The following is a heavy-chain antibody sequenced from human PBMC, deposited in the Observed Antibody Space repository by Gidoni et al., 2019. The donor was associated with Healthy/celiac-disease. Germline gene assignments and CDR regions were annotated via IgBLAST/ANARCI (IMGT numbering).Heavy chain of an antibody. CDR1: GFTFSSSA. Sequence: EVQLLESGGGLVQPGGSLRLSCAASGFTFSSSAMSWVRQAPGKGLEWVSAISGSGGSTYYADSVKGRFTISRDNSKNTLYLQMNSLRAEDTAVYYCAKAPTTIWFGEFNLYFDYWGQGTLVTVSS. CDR3: AKAPTTIWFGEFNLYFDY. D-gene: IGHD3-10*01. V-gene: IGHV3-23*01. J-gene: IGHJ4*02. CDR2: ISGSGGST.